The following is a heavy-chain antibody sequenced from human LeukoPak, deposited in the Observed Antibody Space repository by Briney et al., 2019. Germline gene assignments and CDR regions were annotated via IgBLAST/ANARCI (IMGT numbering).Heavy chain of an antibody. CDR3: TGGRYSSSFDY. CDR2: INHSVVT. J-gene: IGHJ4*01. CDR1: GGSSTGYY. D-gene: IGHD6-6*01. Sequence: PETPSLTCAVYGGSSTGYYWSWSRQPPGKGREWIGEINHSVVTNYTTSLKSRVTTSVDTSKPQSSLKLSCVAAAPTAVYYITGGRYSSSFDYRGQGTLVTVSP. V-gene: IGHV4-34*01.